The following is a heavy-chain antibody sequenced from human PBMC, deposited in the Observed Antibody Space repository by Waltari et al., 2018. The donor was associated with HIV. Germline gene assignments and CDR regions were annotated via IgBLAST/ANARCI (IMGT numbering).Heavy chain of an antibody. V-gene: IGHV3-7*01. Sequence: EVQLVESGGGLVQPGGSLRLSCAASGFTFSNFWMNWVRQTPTKGLEWVANIKDDGTEKYYVDSVKGRFTISRDNARNSLFLQMNSLRVEDTAVYYCARLVYTGSYIDSFDVWGQGTKATVSS. D-gene: IGHD1-26*01. J-gene: IGHJ3*01. CDR2: IKDDGTEK. CDR3: ARLVYTGSYIDSFDV. CDR1: GFTFSNFW.